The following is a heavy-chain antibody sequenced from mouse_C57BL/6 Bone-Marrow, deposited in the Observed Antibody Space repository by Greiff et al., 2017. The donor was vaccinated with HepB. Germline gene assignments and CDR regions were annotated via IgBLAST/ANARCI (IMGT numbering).Heavy chain of an antibody. CDR2: IRLKSDNYAT. Sequence: DVKLQESGGGLVQPGGSMKLSCVASGFTFSNYWMNWVRQSPEKGLEWVAQIRLKSDNYATHYAESVKGRFTISRDDSKSSVYLQMNNLRAEDTGIYYCTGDSSTYWGQGTTLTVSS. CDR3: TGDSSTY. CDR1: GFTFSNYW. D-gene: IGHD2-1*01. V-gene: IGHV6-3*01. J-gene: IGHJ2*01.